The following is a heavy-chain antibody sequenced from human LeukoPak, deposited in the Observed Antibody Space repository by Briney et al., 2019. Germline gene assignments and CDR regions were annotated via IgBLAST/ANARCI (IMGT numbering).Heavy chain of an antibody. CDR2: ISGSGGST. V-gene: IGHV3-23*01. J-gene: IGHJ6*03. CDR3: AKMARGDYYYYYMDV. Sequence: GGSLRPSCAASGFTFSSYAMSWVRQAPGKGLEWVSAISGSGGSTYYADSVKGRFTISRDNSKNTLYLQMNSLRAEDTAVYYCAKMARGDYYYYYMDVWGKGTTVTVSS. CDR1: GFTFSSYA. D-gene: IGHD5-24*01.